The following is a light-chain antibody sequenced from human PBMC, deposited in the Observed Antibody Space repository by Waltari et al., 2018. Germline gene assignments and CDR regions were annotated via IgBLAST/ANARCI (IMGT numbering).Light chain of an antibody. CDR3: CSYGGSYSFVV. V-gene: IGLV2-11*01. J-gene: IGLJ2*01. Sequence: QSALTQPRSVSGSPGQSVTISCTGTSSDVGGYNYVSWYQQHPGKAPKLIIYDVTKRPSGVPDRFSGSKSGNTVSLTISGLQAEDEADYYCCSYGGSYSFVVFGGGTKLTVL. CDR1: SSDVGGYNY. CDR2: DVT.